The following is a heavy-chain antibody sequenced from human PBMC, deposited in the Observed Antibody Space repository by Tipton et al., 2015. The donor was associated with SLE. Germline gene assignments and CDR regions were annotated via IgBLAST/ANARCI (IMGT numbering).Heavy chain of an antibody. CDR1: GDSISSHY. Sequence: TLSLTCTVSGDSISSHYWNWIRQPPGKGLEWIGYIYNSGNLNYNPSLRSRVTISGDTSKNQFSLKLSSVTAADTAVYYCAGYYESGAPWGQGTLVTVSS. CDR3: AGYYESGAP. CDR2: IYNSGNL. D-gene: IGHD3-22*01. J-gene: IGHJ5*02. V-gene: IGHV4-59*08.